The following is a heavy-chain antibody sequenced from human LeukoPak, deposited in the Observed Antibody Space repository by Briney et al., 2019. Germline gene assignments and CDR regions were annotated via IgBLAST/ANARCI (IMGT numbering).Heavy chain of an antibody. CDR2: IIPIFGTA. CDR3: ASSYDSSGYRAFDY. D-gene: IGHD3-22*01. V-gene: IGHV1-69*13. Sequence: GASVKVSCKASGGTFSSYAISWVRQAPGQGLEWMGGIIPIFGTANYAQKFQGRVTITADESTSTAYVELSSLRSEDTAVYYCASSYDSSGYRAFDYWGQGTLVTVSS. CDR1: GGTFSSYA. J-gene: IGHJ4*02.